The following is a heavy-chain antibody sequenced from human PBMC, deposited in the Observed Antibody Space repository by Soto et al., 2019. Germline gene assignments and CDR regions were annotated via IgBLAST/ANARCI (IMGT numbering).Heavy chain of an antibody. CDR3: AYSTGWYRHDV. Sequence: QVRLQESGPGLVKPSGTLSLTCAVSGDSISSPKWWTWLRQPPGKGLEWIGDLLHGGTTNYNPSLKSRVTLSVDTSQTPFSLNLTSVTAADTAIYYCAYSTGWYRHDVWGQGTYVTVSS. CDR2: LLHGGTT. J-gene: IGHJ3*01. D-gene: IGHD6-19*01. V-gene: IGHV4-4*02. CDR1: GDSISSPKW.